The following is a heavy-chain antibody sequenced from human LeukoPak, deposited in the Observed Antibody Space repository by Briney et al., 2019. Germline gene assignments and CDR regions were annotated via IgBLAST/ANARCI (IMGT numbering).Heavy chain of an antibody. V-gene: IGHV1-69*04. CDR1: GGTFSSYA. CDR3: ARGSYDSPDY. Sequence: GASVKVSCKASGGTFSSYAISWVRQAPGQGLEWMGRIIPILGIANHAQKFQGRVTITADKSTSTAYMELSSLRAEDTAVYYCARGSYDSPDYWGQGTLVTVSS. D-gene: IGHD3-22*01. J-gene: IGHJ4*02. CDR2: IIPILGIA.